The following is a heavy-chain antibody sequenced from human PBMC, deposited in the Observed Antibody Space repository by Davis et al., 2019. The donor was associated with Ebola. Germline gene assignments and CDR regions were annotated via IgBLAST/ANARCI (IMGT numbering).Heavy chain of an antibody. CDR1: GFTFSSYG. V-gene: IGHV3-33*08. J-gene: IGHJ6*02. CDR3: ARDPWGTSRDFDTFYYYYGMDV. D-gene: IGHD1-7*01. Sequence: GGSLRLSCAASGFTFSSYGMHWVRQAPGKGLEWVAVIWYDGSNKYYADSVKGRFTISRDNSKNTAYLQMNSLKTEDTAVYYCARDPWGTSRDFDTFYYYYGMDVWGQGTTVTVSS. CDR2: IWYDGSNK.